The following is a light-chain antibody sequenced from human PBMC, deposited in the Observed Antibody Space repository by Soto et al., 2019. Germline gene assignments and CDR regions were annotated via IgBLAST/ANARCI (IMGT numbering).Light chain of an antibody. J-gene: IGLJ2*01. Sequence: QSVLTQPPSASGSPGQSVTISCTGTSSDVGGYNYVSWYQQHPGKAPKLMIYEVSKRPSGVPDRFSGSKSGNTASLTVSGLQAEDEADCYCSSYAGSHNLVFGGGTQLTVL. CDR2: EVS. V-gene: IGLV2-8*01. CDR3: SSYAGSHNLV. CDR1: SSDVGGYNY.